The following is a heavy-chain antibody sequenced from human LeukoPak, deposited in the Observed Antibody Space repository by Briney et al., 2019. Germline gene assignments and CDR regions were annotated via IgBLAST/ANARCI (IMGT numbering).Heavy chain of an antibody. CDR1: GYTFTGYY. CDR2: INPNSGGT. D-gene: IGHD3-10*01. V-gene: IGHV1-2*06. Sequence: GASVKVSCKASGYTFTGYYMHWARQAPGQGLEWMGRINPNSGGTNYAQKFRGRVTMTRDTSISTAYMELSRLRSDDTAVYYCARRCRAYGSGSSRAFDYWGQGTLVTVSS. CDR3: ARRCRAYGSGSSRAFDY. J-gene: IGHJ4*02.